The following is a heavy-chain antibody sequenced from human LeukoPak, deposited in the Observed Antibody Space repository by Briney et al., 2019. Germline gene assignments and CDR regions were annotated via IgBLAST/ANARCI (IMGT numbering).Heavy chain of an antibody. D-gene: IGHD3-22*01. CDR3: AKVSHYYDSSGYYPPTLYYFDY. CDR1: GFTFSDFY. V-gene: IGHV3-11*01. Sequence: GGALRLSCAASGFTFSDFYMSWIRQAPGKGLEWISYSSGSGNTIHYADSVKGRFTISRDNSKNTLYLQMNSLRAEDTAVYYCAKVSHYYDSSGYYPPTLYYFDYWGQGTLVTVSS. J-gene: IGHJ4*02. CDR2: SSGSGNTI.